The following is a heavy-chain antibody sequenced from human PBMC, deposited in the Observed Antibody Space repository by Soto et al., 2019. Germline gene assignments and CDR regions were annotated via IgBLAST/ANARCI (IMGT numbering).Heavy chain of an antibody. Sequence: SETLSLTCAVYGGSFSGYYWSWIRQPPGKGLEWIGEINHSGSTDYNPSFKSRVTISVDTSKNQFSLKLSSVTAADTAVYYCARAPSWYGWFDPWGQGTLVTVSS. D-gene: IGHD6-13*01. CDR3: ARAPSWYGWFDP. V-gene: IGHV4-34*01. J-gene: IGHJ5*02. CDR1: GGSFSGYY. CDR2: INHSGST.